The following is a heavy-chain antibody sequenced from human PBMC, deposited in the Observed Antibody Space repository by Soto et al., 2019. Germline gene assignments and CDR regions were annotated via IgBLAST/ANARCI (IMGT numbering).Heavy chain of an antibody. CDR2: IKSKTDDGTT. D-gene: IGHD2-2*01. CDR3: TTDSSSWAYYYYYGMDV. J-gene: IGHJ6*02. V-gene: IGHV3-15*01. CDR1: GFTFSNAW. Sequence: VGSLRLSCTVSGFTFSNAWMTWVRQAPGKGLEWVGRIKSKTDDGTTDYAAPVKGRFTISRDDSRNTLYLQMNSLKTEDTAVYYCTTDSSSWAYYYYYGMDVWGQGTTVTVSS.